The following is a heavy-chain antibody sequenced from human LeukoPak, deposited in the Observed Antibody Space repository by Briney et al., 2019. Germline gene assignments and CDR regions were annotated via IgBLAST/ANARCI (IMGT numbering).Heavy chain of an antibody. CDR3: ARESTYYYDSSGYSDY. Sequence: GGSLRLSCAASGFTFSSYWMSWVRQAPGKGLEWVANIKQDGSEKYYVDSVKGRFTISRDNAKNSLYLQMNSLRAEGTAVYYCARESTYYYDSSGYSDYWGQGTLVTVSS. D-gene: IGHD3-22*01. CDR2: IKQDGSEK. V-gene: IGHV3-7*01. CDR1: GFTFSSYW. J-gene: IGHJ4*02.